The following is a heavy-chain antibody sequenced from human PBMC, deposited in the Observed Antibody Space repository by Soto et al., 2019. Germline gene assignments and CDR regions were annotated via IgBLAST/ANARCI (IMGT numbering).Heavy chain of an antibody. V-gene: IGHV4-4*02. CDR1: GDSLTNNHW. D-gene: IGHD2-15*01. Sequence: QLQLRESGPGLVQPSGTLSLTGDVSGDSLTNNHWWSWVRQAPGKGLEWIGEIWHTGRPNYNPSLKSRVAISIDESKNQFSLKLSSVTAADTAVYYCVRDSRTGCSSINCYMHWGQGTLVTVSS. CDR2: IWHTGRP. J-gene: IGHJ4*02. CDR3: VRDSRTGCSSINCYMH.